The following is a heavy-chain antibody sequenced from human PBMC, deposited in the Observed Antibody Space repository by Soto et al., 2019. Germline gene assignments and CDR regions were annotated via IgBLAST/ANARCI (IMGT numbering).Heavy chain of an antibody. CDR2: IYSGGTT. Sequence: EVQLAESGGGLVQPGGSLRLSCAASGFTVNNNYMSCVRQAPGKGLEWVSLIYSGGTTYYADAVKGRFTISRDNSQNTLYLQMNNLSDEDTAVYYCARGKGSGYFAIDYCGQGALVTVSS. J-gene: IGHJ4*02. V-gene: IGHV3-66*01. CDR1: GFTVNNNY. CDR3: ARGKGSGYFAIDY. D-gene: IGHD3-22*01.